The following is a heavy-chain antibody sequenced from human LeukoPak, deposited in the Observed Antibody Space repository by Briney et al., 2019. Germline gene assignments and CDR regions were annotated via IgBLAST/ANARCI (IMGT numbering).Heavy chain of an antibody. J-gene: IGHJ4*02. CDR2: IFYSGST. CDR1: GGSISSSNYY. CDR3: ARSLWCDY. Sequence: PSETLSLTCTVSGGSISSSNYYWGWIRQPPGKGLEWIGSIFYSGSTYYNPSFKSRVTISVDTSKNQFSLKLNSVTAADTAVYYCARSLWCDYWGQGTLVTVSS. V-gene: IGHV4-39*07. D-gene: IGHD4/OR15-4a*01.